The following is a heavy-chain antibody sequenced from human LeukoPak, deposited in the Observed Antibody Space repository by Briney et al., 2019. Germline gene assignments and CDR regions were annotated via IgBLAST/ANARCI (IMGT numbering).Heavy chain of an antibody. D-gene: IGHD3-3*01. J-gene: IGHJ3*02. CDR2: IYPGDSDT. CDR3: ARRSTIFGVVDAFDI. Sequence: GESLKISCKGSGYSFTSYWIGWVRQMPGKGLEWMGIIYPGDSDTRYSPSFQGQVTISADKSISTAYLQWSSLKASDTAMYYCARRSTIFGVVDAFDIWGQGTMVTVSS. CDR1: GYSFTSYW. V-gene: IGHV5-51*01.